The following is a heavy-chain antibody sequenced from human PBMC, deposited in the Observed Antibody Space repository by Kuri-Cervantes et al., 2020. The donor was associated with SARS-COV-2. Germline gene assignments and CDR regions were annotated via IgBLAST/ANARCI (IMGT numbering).Heavy chain of an antibody. CDR2: ISSSSSYI. CDR3: ARGYPTDYYYYGMDV. D-gene: IGHD1-14*01. Sequence: GGSLRLSCAASGFTFSSYSMNWVRQAPGKGLEWVSSISSSSSYIYYADSVKGRFTISRDNAKNSLYLQMNSLRAEDTAVYYCARGYPTDYYYYGMDVWGQGTTVTVSS. V-gene: IGHV3-21*01. J-gene: IGHJ6*02. CDR1: GFTFSSYS.